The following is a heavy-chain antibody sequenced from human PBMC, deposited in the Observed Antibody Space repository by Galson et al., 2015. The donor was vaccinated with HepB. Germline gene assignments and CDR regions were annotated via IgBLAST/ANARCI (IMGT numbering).Heavy chain of an antibody. CDR1: GFTFCSYA. CDR2: ISYGGSNK. V-gene: IGHV3-30-3*01. D-gene: IGHD3-22*01. CDR3: ARGPGRGYDSSGYPLDY. J-gene: IGHJ4*02. Sequence: LRLSCAASGFTFCSYAMHWVRQALGKGLAGVAAISYGGSNKYYADSVKGRFTISRDNSKKTLYLQMNSLRAEDTAVYYCARGPGRGYDSSGYPLDYWGQGTLVTVSS.